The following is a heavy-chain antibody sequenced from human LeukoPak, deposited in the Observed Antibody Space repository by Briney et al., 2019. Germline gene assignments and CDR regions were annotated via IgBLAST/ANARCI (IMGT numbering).Heavy chain of an antibody. D-gene: IGHD5-18*01. Sequence: SQTLSLTCAISGDSVSSNSAAWNWIRQSPSRGLEWLGRTYYRSKWYYDYAVAVKSRISINPDTSKNQFSLQLSSVTPEDTAVYYCARDEVQPTRYYYGMDVWGQGTTVTVSS. CDR3: ARDEVQPTRYYYGMDV. V-gene: IGHV6-1*01. CDR1: GDSVSSNSAA. CDR2: TYYRSKWYY. J-gene: IGHJ6*02.